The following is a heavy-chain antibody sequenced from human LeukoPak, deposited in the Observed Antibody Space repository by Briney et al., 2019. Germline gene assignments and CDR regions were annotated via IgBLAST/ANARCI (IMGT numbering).Heavy chain of an antibody. CDR3: AKDFAPDGIWDIDY. D-gene: IGHD1-14*01. J-gene: IGHJ4*02. CDR2: IYGGGSGST. V-gene: IGHV3-23*03. Sequence: GGSLRLSCVASGFTFSKYTMSWVRQAPGKGLEWVSGIYGGGSGSTFYAESVKGRFTISRDNSKNTLYLQMNSLRDEDTAIYYCAKDFAPDGIWDIDYWGRGTLITVSS. CDR1: GFTFSKYT.